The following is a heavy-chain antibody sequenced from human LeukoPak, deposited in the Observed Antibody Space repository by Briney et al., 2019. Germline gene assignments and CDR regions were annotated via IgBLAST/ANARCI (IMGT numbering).Heavy chain of an antibody. CDR1: GYTFTSYG. Sequence: ASVKVSCKASGYTFTSYGISWVRQVPGQGLEWMGRINPKTGGTNYAQNFQGRVTMTRDTSISTTYMELSRLRPDDTAVYYCARVGDGLNDAFDIWGQGTMVTVSS. D-gene: IGHD5-24*01. CDR3: ARVGDGLNDAFDI. J-gene: IGHJ3*02. V-gene: IGHV1-2*06. CDR2: INPKTGGT.